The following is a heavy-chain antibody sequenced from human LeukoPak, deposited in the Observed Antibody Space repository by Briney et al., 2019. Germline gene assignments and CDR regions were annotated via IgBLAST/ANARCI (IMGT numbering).Heavy chain of an antibody. Sequence: PSETLSLTCAVYGGSFSGYYWSWIRQPPGKGLEWIGEINHSGSTNYNPSLKSRVTISVDTSKNQFSLKLSSVTAAGTAVYYCARAPFMITFGGVITRTYFDYWGQGTLVTVSS. J-gene: IGHJ4*02. CDR3: ARAPFMITFGGVITRTYFDY. V-gene: IGHV4-34*01. CDR2: INHSGST. D-gene: IGHD3-16*02. CDR1: GGSFSGYY.